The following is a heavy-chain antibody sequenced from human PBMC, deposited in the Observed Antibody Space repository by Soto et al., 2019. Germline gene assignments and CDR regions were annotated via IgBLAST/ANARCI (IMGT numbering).Heavy chain of an antibody. V-gene: IGHV3-11*03. CDR2: IGSSSSYT. Sequence: PGGSLILSCAASGFTFSYYFMSWIRQAPGKGLEWVSYIGSSSSYTDYADSVKGRFTISRDNAKNSLYLQMNSLRAEDTAVYYYATGRWLQLPWFDPWGQGTLVTVSS. CDR1: GFTFSYYF. J-gene: IGHJ5*02. CDR3: ATGRWLQLPWFDP. D-gene: IGHD3-10*01.